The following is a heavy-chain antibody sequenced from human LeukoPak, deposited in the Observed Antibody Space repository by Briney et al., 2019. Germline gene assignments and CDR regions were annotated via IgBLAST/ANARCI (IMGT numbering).Heavy chain of an antibody. D-gene: IGHD3-22*01. V-gene: IGHV4-34*01. Sequence: PSETLSLTCAVYGGSFSGYYWSWIRQPPGKGLEWIGEINHSGSTNYNPSLKSRVTISVDTSKNQFSLKLSSVTAADTAVYYCARGLYYYDNSGYYYSPWGQGTLVTVSS. CDR1: GGSFSGYY. J-gene: IGHJ5*02. CDR2: INHSGST. CDR3: ARGLYYYDNSGYYYSP.